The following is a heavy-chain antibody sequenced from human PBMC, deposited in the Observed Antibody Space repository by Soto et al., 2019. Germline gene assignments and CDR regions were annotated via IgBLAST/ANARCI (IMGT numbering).Heavy chain of an antibody. CDR1: GFTFSTYD. CDR2: ISYDGSNK. D-gene: IGHD4-17*01. J-gene: IGHJ4*02. V-gene: IGHV3-30-3*01. CDR3: ARGDDYGDYLFDY. Sequence: QVQLVESGGGVLQPGRSLRLSCAASGFTFSTYDMHWVRQAPGKGLEWVAVISYDGSNKYFADSVKGRFTISRDNPKKTLYLQMNSLRAEDTAVYYCARGDDYGDYLFDYWGQGTLVTVFS.